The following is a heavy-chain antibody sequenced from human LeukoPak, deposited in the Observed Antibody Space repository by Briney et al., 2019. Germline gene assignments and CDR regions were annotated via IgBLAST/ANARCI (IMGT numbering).Heavy chain of an antibody. CDR2: IFYSGIT. D-gene: IGHD3-10*01. CDR1: GFTFSSQW. Sequence: GSLRLSCAASGFTFSSQWMSWIRQPPGKGVEWIGNIFYSGITYYSPSLKSRVTISLDTSRNQFSLKLTSVTAADTAVYYCAKSNGYGLVDIWGQGTMVTVSS. J-gene: IGHJ3*02. V-gene: IGHV4-59*11. CDR3: AKSNGYGLVDI.